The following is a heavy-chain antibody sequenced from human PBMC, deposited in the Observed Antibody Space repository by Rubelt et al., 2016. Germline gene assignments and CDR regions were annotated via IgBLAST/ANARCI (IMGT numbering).Heavy chain of an antibody. CDR3: ATHYYGMDV. Sequence: QVQLQESGPGLVKPSETLSLTCTVSGGSISSYYWNWIRQPPGKGLEWIGYFYYSGSTNYNPSLKSRVTISVDTSKNQFYLKVGAGTAADTAVYYCATHYYGMDVWGQGTTVTVSS. V-gene: IGHV4-59*08. J-gene: IGHJ6*02. CDR1: GGSISSYY. CDR2: FYYSGST.